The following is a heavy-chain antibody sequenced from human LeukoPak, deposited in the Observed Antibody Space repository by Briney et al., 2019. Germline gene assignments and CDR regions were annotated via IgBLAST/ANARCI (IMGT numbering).Heavy chain of an antibody. V-gene: IGHV1-18*01. CDR3: ARREYYDSSGYPPDY. J-gene: IGHJ4*02. D-gene: IGHD3-22*01. CDR2: ISAYNGNT. CDR1: GYTFTSYG. Sequence: ASVKVSCKASGYTFTSYGISWVRQAPGQGLEWMGWISAYNGNTNYAQKLQGRVTMTTDTSTSTDYMELRSLRSDDTAVYYCARREYYDSSGYPPDYWGQGTLVTVSS.